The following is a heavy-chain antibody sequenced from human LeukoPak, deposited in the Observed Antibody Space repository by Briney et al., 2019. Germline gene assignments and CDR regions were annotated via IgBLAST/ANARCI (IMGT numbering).Heavy chain of an antibody. CDR1: GGSVSSSNCY. V-gene: IGHV4-39*01. CDR3: ARVDTPDFYGDYVGAFDI. J-gene: IGHJ3*02. CDR2: IYYSGST. D-gene: IGHD4-17*01. Sequence: PSETLSLTCTVSGGSVSSSNCYWGWIRQPPGKGLEWIGNIYYSGSTYYNPSLKSRVTLSVDTSKNQFSLKLSSVTAADTAVYYCARVDTPDFYGDYVGAFDIRGQGTMVTVSS.